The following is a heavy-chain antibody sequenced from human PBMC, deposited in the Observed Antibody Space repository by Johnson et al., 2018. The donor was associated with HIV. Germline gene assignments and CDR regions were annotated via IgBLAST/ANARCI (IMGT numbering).Heavy chain of an antibody. CDR2: ISWNSGSI. D-gene: IGHD1-26*01. Sequence: VQLVESGGGSVQPGRSLRLSCAASGFTFDDYAMHWVRQAPGKGLEWVSGISWNSGSIGYADSVKGRFTISRDNAKNSLYLQMNSLRAEDTALYYCARSWELGETAFDIWGQGTMVTVSS. J-gene: IGHJ3*02. CDR1: GFTFDDYA. CDR3: ARSWELGETAFDI. V-gene: IGHV3-9*01.